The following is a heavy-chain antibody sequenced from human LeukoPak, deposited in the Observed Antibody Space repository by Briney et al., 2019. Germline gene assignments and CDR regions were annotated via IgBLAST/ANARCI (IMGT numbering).Heavy chain of an antibody. CDR2: ISSSGTYK. CDR3: AKGKDSVAGVTNDY. J-gene: IGHJ4*02. Sequence: KTGGTLSLSCAASGFSFSDYYMSWVRQAPGKGLEWVSSISSSGTYKYYANSVEGRFTISRDNAKNSLYLQMNSRRAEDTAEYYCAKGKDSVAGVTNDYWGQGTLVTVSS. V-gene: IGHV3-11*06. CDR1: GFSFSDYY. D-gene: IGHD6-19*01.